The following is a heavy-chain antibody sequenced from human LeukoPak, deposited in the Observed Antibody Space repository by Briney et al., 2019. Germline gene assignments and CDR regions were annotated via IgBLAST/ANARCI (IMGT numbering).Heavy chain of an antibody. Sequence: SGTLSLTCTVSGGSVSSGSYYWSWIRQPPGKGLEWIGYIYYSGSTNYNPSLKSRVTISVDTSKNQFSLKLSSVTAADTAVYYCARESTVTGFDYWGQGTLVTVSS. CDR1: GGSVSSGSYY. D-gene: IGHD4-17*01. CDR3: ARESTVTGFDY. CDR2: IYYSGST. J-gene: IGHJ4*02. V-gene: IGHV4-61*01.